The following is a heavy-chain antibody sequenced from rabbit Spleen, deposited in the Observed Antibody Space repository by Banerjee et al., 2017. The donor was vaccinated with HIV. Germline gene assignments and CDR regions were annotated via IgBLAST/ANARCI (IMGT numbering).Heavy chain of an antibody. CDR1: EIDFSGHG. CDR3: VKEVAVKFNL. Sequence: QEQLVESGGGLVKPEGSLTLTCKASEIDFSGHGISWIRQAPGKGLEWIATIYPSHGTTDYGNWVSGRFTISLDNAQNTVFLQLNSLTAADTATYFCVKEVAVKFNLWGPGTLVTV. CDR2: IYPSHGTT. D-gene: IGHD4-1*01. V-gene: IGHV1S47*01. J-gene: IGHJ4*01.